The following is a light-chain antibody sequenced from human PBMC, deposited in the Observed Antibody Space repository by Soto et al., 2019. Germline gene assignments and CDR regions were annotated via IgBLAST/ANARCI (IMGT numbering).Light chain of an antibody. J-gene: IGKJ1*01. CDR3: QQYNNWPPT. Sequence: EIVVTQSPATLSVSPGERVTLSCRASQSVSSNLAWYQQKHGQAPRLLIHGASTRATGVPAWFSGSGSGTDYTLTISSLQFEDFAVYYCQQYNNWPPTFGQGTKVDIK. V-gene: IGKV3-15*01. CDR1: QSVSSN. CDR2: GAS.